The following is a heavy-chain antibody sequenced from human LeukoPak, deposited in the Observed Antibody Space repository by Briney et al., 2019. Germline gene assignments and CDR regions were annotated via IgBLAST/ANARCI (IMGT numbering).Heavy chain of an antibody. D-gene: IGHD6-13*01. CDR2: INHSGST. CDR3: ARGYSSSWQY. J-gene: IGHJ4*02. V-gene: IGHV4-34*01. CDR1: GGSFSGYY. Sequence: SETLSLTCAVYGGSFSGYYWSWIRQPPGKGLEWIGEINHSGSTNYNPSLKSRVTISVDTSKNQFSLELSSVTAADTAVYYCARGYSSSWQYWGQGTLVTVSS.